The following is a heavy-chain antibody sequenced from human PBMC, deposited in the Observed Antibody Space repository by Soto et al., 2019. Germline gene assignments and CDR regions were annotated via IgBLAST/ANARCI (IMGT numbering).Heavy chain of an antibody. D-gene: IGHD5-18*01. CDR3: ARGIRLWIRRINNGYSG. V-gene: IGHV1-69*12. CDR2: LIPMFGTA. Sequence: QVQLVQSGAEVKKPESSVKVSCKAPGGTFSTYAISWVRQAPGQGLEWMGGLIPMFGTANYAQRFQDRVTITADESTNTVYMELSSLRSEDTAVYFWARGIRLWIRRINNGYSGWGQGTLVTVSS. CDR1: GGTFSTYA. J-gene: IGHJ4*02.